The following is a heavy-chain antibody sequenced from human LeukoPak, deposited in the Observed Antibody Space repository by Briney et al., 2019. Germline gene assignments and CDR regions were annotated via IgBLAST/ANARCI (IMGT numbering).Heavy chain of an antibody. J-gene: IGHJ3*02. V-gene: IGHV4-4*07. CDR2: IYTSGST. D-gene: IGHD3-10*01. CDR1: GGSISSYY. Sequence: SETLSLTCTVSGGSISSYYWSRIRQPAGKGLEWIGRIYTSGSTNYNPSLKSRVTMSVDTSKNQFSLKLSSVTAADTAVYYCARGRRITMVRGVKFPAFDIWGQGTMVTVSS. CDR3: ARGRRITMVRGVKFPAFDI.